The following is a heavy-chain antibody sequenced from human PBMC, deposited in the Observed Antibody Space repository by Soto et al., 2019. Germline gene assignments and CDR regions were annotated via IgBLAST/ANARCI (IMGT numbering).Heavy chain of an antibody. D-gene: IGHD1-26*01. Sequence: QVQLQESGPGLVLPSETLSLTCSVTGGSISDIFWNWVRRPPGKGLEWIGYAHYSRTAKYNPSLKSRVTMSLDSSKNQISLRLSSVTAVDTAIYYCAKWVSPHRAFDIWGQGTMVTVSS. V-gene: IGHV4-59*08. CDR2: AHYSRTA. CDR1: GGSISDIF. J-gene: IGHJ3*02. CDR3: AKWVSPHRAFDI.